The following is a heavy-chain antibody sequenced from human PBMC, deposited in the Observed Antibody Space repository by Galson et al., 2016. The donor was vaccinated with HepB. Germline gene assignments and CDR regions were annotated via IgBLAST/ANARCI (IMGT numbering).Heavy chain of an antibody. CDR1: GFSFSNYA. V-gene: IGHV3-23*01. CDR3: ARDFRWLRGLQVGFDI. J-gene: IGHJ3*02. CDR2: LTGSGGAT. Sequence: SLRLSCAASGFSFSNYAMTWVRQAPGKGLEWVALLTGSGGATYYADSVKGRFIISRINAKNSLYLQMNSLRDEDTAVYYCARDFRWLRGLQVGFDIWGQGTMVTVSS. D-gene: IGHD5-12*01.